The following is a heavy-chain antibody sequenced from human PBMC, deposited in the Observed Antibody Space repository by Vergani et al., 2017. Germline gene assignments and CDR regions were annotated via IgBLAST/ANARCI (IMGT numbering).Heavy chain of an antibody. Sequence: QVQLQQWGAGLLKPSETLSLTCAVYGGSFSGYYWSWIRQPPGKGLAWIGEINHSGSTNYNPSLKSRVTISVDTSKNQFSLKLSSVTAADTAVYYCARGLGTIFGGWFDPWGQGTLVTVSS. D-gene: IGHD3-3*01. CDR3: ARGLGTIFGGWFDP. CDR1: GGSFSGYY. V-gene: IGHV4-34*01. CDR2: INHSGST. J-gene: IGHJ5*02.